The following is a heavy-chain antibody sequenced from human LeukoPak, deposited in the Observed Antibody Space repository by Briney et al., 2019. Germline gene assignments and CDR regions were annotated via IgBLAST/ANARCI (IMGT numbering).Heavy chain of an antibody. CDR3: ARDCWAGCSPRNGFDP. CDR2: ISAYNGNT. J-gene: IGHJ5*02. CDR1: GYTFTSYG. Sequence: ASVKVSCKASGYTFTSYGISWVRQAPGQGLEWMGWISAYNGNTNYAQKLQGRVTMTTDTSTSTAYMELRSLRSEDTAVYYCARDCWAGCSPRNGFDPWGQGTLVTVSS. V-gene: IGHV1-18*01. D-gene: IGHD2-8*01.